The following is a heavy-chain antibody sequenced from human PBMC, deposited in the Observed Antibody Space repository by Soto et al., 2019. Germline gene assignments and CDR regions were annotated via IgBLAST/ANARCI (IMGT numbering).Heavy chain of an antibody. D-gene: IGHD7-27*01. CDR2: ISSSSSVI. V-gene: IGHV3-48*01. CDR1: GFSLSDCA. Sequence: VQLVESGGGLVQPGGSLRLSCATSGFSLSDCAMNWVRQAPGKGLEWVSYISSSSSVIDYADSVKGRFTVSRDNARNSLYLQMNSLRAEDTAVYYCARDLSWGSNWYYYMDVWGKGTTVTVSS. CDR3: ARDLSWGSNWYYYMDV. J-gene: IGHJ6*03.